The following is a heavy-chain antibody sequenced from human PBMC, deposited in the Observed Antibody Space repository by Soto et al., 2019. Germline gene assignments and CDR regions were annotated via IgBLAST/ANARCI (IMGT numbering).Heavy chain of an antibody. D-gene: IGHD5-12*01. CDR3: ANSVPPPGATILPQCDY. V-gene: IGHV3-23*01. Sequence: GGSLRLSCAASGFTFSSYAMSWVRQAPGKGLEWVSAISGSGGSTYYADSVKGRFTISRDNSKNTLYLQMNSLRAEDTAVYYCANSVPPPGATILPQCDYWGEGTLVTVS. CDR2: ISGSGGST. J-gene: IGHJ4*02. CDR1: GFTFSSYA.